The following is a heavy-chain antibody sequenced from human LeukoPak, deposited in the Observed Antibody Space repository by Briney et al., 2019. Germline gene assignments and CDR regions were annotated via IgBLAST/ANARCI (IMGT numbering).Heavy chain of an antibody. D-gene: IGHD7-27*01. J-gene: IGHJ6*03. CDR1: GGSISSYY. CDR2: IYYSGST. V-gene: IGHV4-59*01. Sequence: PSETLSLTCTVSGGSISSYYWSWIRQPPGKGLEWIGYIYYSGSTNYNPSLRSRVTISVDTSKNQFSLKLSSVTAADTAVYYCARVDWGVDYYYYMDVWGKGTTVTISS. CDR3: ARVDWGVDYYYYMDV.